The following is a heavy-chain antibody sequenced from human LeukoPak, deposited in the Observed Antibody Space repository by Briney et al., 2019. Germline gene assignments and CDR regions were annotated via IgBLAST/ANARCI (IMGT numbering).Heavy chain of an antibody. CDR3: ARDSFKRRYYYDSSGSRDAFDI. CDR1: GFTFSSYA. CDR2: ISGSGGST. Sequence: GGSLRLSCAASGFTFSSYAMSWVRQAPGKGLEWVSAISGSGGSTYYADSVKGRFTISRDNSKNTLYLQMNSLRAEDTAVYYCARDSFKRRYYYDSSGSRDAFDIWGQGTMVTVSS. J-gene: IGHJ3*02. D-gene: IGHD3-22*01. V-gene: IGHV3-23*01.